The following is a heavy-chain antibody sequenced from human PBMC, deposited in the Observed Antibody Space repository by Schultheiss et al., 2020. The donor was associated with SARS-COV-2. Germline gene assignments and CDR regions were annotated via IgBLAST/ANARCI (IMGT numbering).Heavy chain of an antibody. CDR1: GGSISSSSYY. J-gene: IGHJ2*01. Sequence: SQTLSLTCTVSGGSISSSSYYWGWIRQPPGKGLEWIGEINRSGSTNYNPSLKSRVTISVDTSKNQFSLKLTSVTAADTAVYYCAREKTSRDWYFDLWGRGTLVTVSS. CDR2: INRSGST. V-gene: IGHV4-39*07. CDR3: AREKTSRDWYFDL.